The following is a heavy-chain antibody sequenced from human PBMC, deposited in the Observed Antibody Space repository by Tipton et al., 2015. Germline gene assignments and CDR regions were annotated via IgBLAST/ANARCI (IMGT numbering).Heavy chain of an antibody. CDR2: IFYSGST. J-gene: IGHJ2*01. D-gene: IGHD6-19*01. Sequence: TLSLTCTVSGGSMNYFYWSWIRQPPGKRLEWIGYIFYSGSTYYNPSLKSRVTISIDTSKHQFSLRLSSVTPADTAVYYCARGNTGWPRYFDLWGRGTLSVVSS. V-gene: IGHV4-59*01. CDR3: ARGNTGWPRYFDL. CDR1: GGSMNYFY.